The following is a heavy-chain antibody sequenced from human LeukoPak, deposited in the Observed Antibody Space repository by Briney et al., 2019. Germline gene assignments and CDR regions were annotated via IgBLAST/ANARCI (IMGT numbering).Heavy chain of an antibody. CDR3: AAGVAAAGTFDY. CDR2: IVVGSGNT. D-gene: IGHD6-13*01. V-gene: IGHV1-58*02. J-gene: IGHJ4*02. CDR1: GFTFTISS. Sequence: SVKVSCKASGFTFTISSMQWVRQARGQRLEWIGWIVVGSGNTNYAQKFQERVTITRDMSTSTAYMELGSLRSEDTAVYYCAAGVAAAGTFDYWGQGTLVTVSS.